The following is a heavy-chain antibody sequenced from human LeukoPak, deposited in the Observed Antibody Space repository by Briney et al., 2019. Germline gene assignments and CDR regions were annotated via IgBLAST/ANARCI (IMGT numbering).Heavy chain of an antibody. CDR1: GFTFDDYA. J-gene: IGHJ4*02. V-gene: IGHV3-9*01. D-gene: IGHD1-26*01. Sequence: PGGSLRLSCAASGFTFDDYAMHWVRQAPGKGLEWVSGISWNSDSIGYADSVKGRFTISRDNAKNSLYLQMNSLRAEDTAVYYCASHGSYEVDYWGQGTLVTVSS. CDR3: ASHGSYEVDY. CDR2: ISWNSDSI.